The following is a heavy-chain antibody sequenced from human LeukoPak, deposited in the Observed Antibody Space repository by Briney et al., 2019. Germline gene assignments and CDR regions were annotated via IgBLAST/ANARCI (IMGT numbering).Heavy chain of an antibody. CDR2: INPNSGGT. D-gene: IGHD5-12*01. J-gene: IGHJ4*02. CDR3: ARGPATISSFDY. V-gene: IGHV1-2*04. Sequence: ASVKVSCKASGYTVTGYYMHWVRQAPGQGLGGMGWINPNSGGTNYAQKFQGWVTMTRDTSISTAYMELSRLGSDATAVYYCARGPATISSFDYWGQGTVVPVSS. CDR1: GYTVTGYY.